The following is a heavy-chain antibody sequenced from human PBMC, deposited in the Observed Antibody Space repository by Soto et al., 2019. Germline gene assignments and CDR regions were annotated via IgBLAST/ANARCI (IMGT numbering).Heavy chain of an antibody. CDR2: ISGYNGQT. V-gene: IGHV1-18*01. Sequence: GPEVKKPGASVKVSCKASAYTFTSYGISWVRQAPGQGLEWMGWISGYNGQTNYAQKFRGRVTITTDASTSTAYMELRSLRSDDTATYYCARDGRKQLLVEGLNAMDVWGPGTTVTVSS. D-gene: IGHD2-8*01. CDR1: AYTFTSYG. J-gene: IGHJ6*02. CDR3: ARDGRKQLLVEGLNAMDV.